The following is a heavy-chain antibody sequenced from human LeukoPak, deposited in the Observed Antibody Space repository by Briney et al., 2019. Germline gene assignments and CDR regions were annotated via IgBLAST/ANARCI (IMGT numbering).Heavy chain of an antibody. CDR3: AGYCSSTSCYASLY. CDR2: IIPIFGTA. Sequence: ASVKVSCKASGGTFSSYAISWVRQAPGQGLEWMGGIIPIFGTANYAQKFQGRVTITADESTSTAYMELSSLRSEDTAVYYCAGYCSSTSCYASLYWGQETLVTVSS. D-gene: IGHD2-2*01. CDR1: GGTFSSYA. J-gene: IGHJ4*02. V-gene: IGHV1-69*13.